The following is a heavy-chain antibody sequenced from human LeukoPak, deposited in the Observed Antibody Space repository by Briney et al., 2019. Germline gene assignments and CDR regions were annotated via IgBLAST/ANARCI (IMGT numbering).Heavy chain of an antibody. V-gene: IGHV1-18*04. CDR1: GYTFTRYG. J-gene: IGHJ4*02. CDR3: ARERVARGENFDY. D-gene: IGHD3-10*01. CDR2: ISTYDGNT. Sequence: ASVKVSCKASGYTFTRYGISCVRQAPGQGLEWMGWISTYDGNTNYAQKIQGRVSMTTDTSTTTAFMELRNLRSDDAAVYYCARERVARGENFDYWGQGTLVTVSS.